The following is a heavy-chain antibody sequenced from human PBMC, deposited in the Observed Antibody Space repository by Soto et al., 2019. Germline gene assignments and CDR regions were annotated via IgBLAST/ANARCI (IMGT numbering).Heavy chain of an antibody. CDR2: IYYSGNT. D-gene: IGHD1-1*01. V-gene: IGHV4-59*01. Sequence: PSETLSLTCSVSGGSMRDYYWSWIRQSPGKGPEWIGYIYYSGNTNYNPSLKSRVTISVDMPRSLFSLKLNSVTAADTAVYYCARQLGLWQPLNYWGRGTLVTVSS. CDR3: ARQLGLWQPLNY. CDR1: GGSMRDYY. J-gene: IGHJ4*02.